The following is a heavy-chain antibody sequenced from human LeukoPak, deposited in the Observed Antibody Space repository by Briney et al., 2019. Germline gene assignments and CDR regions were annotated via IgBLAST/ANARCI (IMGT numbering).Heavy chain of an antibody. CDR1: GGSISRYY. D-gene: IGHD6-19*01. Sequence: SETLSLTSTVSGGSISRYYWSWVRQPPGNGLEWIGYIYYSGSANYNPSLKSRVTISVDTSKNQFSLKLSSVTAADTAVYYCARERRLAAVAGTGWFDPWGQGTPVTVSS. CDR2: IYYSGSA. J-gene: IGHJ5*02. CDR3: ARERRLAAVAGTGWFDP. V-gene: IGHV4-59*01.